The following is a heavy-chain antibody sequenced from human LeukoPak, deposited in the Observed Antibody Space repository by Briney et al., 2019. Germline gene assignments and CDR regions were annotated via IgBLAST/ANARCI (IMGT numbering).Heavy chain of an antibody. D-gene: IGHD3-22*01. CDR1: GYIFTGYY. CDR2: INPNSGGT. Sequence: ASVKVSCKASGYIFTGYYMHWVRQAPGQGLEWMGWINPNSGGTNYAQKFQGRVTMTRDTSISTAYMDLSRLRSDDTAVYYCARDERYDSSGYPFDYWGQGTLVTVSS. J-gene: IGHJ4*02. V-gene: IGHV1-2*02. CDR3: ARDERYDSSGYPFDY.